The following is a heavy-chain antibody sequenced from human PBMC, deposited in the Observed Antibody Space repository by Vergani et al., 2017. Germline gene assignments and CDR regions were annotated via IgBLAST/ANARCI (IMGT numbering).Heavy chain of an antibody. Sequence: QVQLQQWGAGLLKPSETLSLTCAVYGGSFSGYYWSWIRQPPGKGLEWIGEINHSGSTNYNPSLKSRVTISVDTSKNQFSLKLSPVTAADTAVYYCARGRERARQSSSADYWGQGTLVTVSS. V-gene: IGHV4-34*01. CDR2: INHSGST. CDR3: ARGRERARQSSSADY. CDR1: GGSFSGYY. D-gene: IGHD6-6*01. J-gene: IGHJ4*02.